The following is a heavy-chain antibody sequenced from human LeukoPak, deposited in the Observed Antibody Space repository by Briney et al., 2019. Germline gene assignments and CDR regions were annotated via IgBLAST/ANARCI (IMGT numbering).Heavy chain of an antibody. CDR3: ARDQAARAGPKVDY. Sequence: GGSLRLSCAASGFTFSSYSMNWVRQAPGKGLEWVSSISSSSSYIYYADSVKGRFTISRDNAKNSLYLQMNSLRAEDTAVYYCARDQAARAGPKVDYWGQGTLVTVSS. V-gene: IGHV3-21*01. CDR2: ISSSSSYI. D-gene: IGHD6-6*01. CDR1: GFTFSSYS. J-gene: IGHJ4*02.